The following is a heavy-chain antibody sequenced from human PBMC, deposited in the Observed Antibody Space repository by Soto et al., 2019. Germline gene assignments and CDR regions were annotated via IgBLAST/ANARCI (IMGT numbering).Heavy chain of an antibody. CDR2: IYHSGST. Sequence: LSLTCAVSGGSISSGGYSWSWIRQPPGKGLEWIGYIYHSGSTYYNPSLKSRVTISVDRSKNQFSLKLSSVTAADTAVYYCARAIVVVPAHGDWFDPWGQGTLVTVSS. J-gene: IGHJ5*02. V-gene: IGHV4-30-2*01. CDR3: ARAIVVVPAHGDWFDP. D-gene: IGHD2-2*01. CDR1: GGSISSGGYS.